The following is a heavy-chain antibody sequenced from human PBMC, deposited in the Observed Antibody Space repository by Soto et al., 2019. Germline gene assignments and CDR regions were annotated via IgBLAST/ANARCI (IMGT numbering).Heavy chain of an antibody. V-gene: IGHV4-4*07. CDR3: ARERAAPSWIDP. CDR1: GGSVTSNY. CDR2: MYISGTT. Sequence: PSETLSFTCTVSGGSVTSNYWTWIRQPAGKGLEWIGRMYISGTTDYNPSLRGRATMSVDTSKNQFSLTLTSVTAADTAVYYCARERAAPSWIDPWGRGTLVTLSS. D-gene: IGHD6-6*01. J-gene: IGHJ5*02.